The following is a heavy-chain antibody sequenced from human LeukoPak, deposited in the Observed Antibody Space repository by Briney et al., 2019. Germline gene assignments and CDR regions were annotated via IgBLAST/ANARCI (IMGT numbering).Heavy chain of an antibody. CDR2: ISWDGGSI. Sequence: GGSLRLSCAASGFTFDDYTMHWVRQAPGKGLEWVSLISWDGGSIYYADSVKGRFTISRDNAKNSLYLQMNSLRAEDTAVYFCARKYCSGGSCVFDYWGQGTLVTVSS. CDR3: ARKYCSGGSCVFDY. J-gene: IGHJ4*02. D-gene: IGHD2-15*01. V-gene: IGHV3-43*01. CDR1: GFTFDDYT.